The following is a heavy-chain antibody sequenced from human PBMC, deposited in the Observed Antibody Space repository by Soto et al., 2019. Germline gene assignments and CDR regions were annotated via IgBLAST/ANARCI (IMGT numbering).Heavy chain of an antibody. D-gene: IGHD2-2*02. CDR1: GYTFTSYY. V-gene: IGHV1-46*03. CDR3: ARASRERLGYCSSTSCYTGMDV. Sequence: ASVKVSCKASGYTFTSYYMHWVRQAPGQGLEWMGIINPSGGSTSYAQKFQGRVTMTRDTSTSTVYMELSSLRSEDTAVYYCARASRERLGYCSSTSCYTGMDVWGQGTTVTVS. J-gene: IGHJ6*02. CDR2: INPSGGST.